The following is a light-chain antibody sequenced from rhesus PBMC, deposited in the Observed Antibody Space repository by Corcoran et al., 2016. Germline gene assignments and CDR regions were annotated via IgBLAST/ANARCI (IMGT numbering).Light chain of an antibody. J-gene: IGKJ2*01. CDR2: KAS. CDR1: QGISSY. V-gene: IGKV1-74*01. Sequence: DIQMTQSPSSLSASVGDTVTITCRASQGISSYLNLYQQKPGKAPKLLIYKASTSQSGVPSRFIGSGSGTDYTFTISSLQPEDVATYYCQHGYGTPYSFGQGTKVEIK. CDR3: QHGYGTPYS.